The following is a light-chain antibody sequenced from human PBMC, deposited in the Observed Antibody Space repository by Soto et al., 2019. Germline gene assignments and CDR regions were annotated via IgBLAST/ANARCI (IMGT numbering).Light chain of an antibody. CDR3: HQYCSYPLT. J-gene: IGKJ4*01. V-gene: IGKV1-8*01. CDR1: QGLSSH. CDR2: TAS. Sequence: AIRMTQSPSSLSASPGDIDTISCRASQGLSSHLAWYQGKPGKAPRLLIYTASSMASGVPSRFSGSGSGTDFTLTISSLQSEDCAVYYCHQYCSYPLTFGGGTKVEIK.